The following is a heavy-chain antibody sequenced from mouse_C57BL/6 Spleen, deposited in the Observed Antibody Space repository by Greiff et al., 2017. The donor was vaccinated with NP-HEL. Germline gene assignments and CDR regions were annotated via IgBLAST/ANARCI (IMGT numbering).Heavy chain of an antibody. CDR1: GYTFTDYN. CDR3: ASPLYSPRYYVDY. D-gene: IGHD2-12*01. CDR2: INPNNGGT. V-gene: IGHV1-22*01. J-gene: IGHJ2*01. Sequence: VQLKQSGPELVKPGASVKMSCKASGYTFTDYNMHWVKQSHGKSLEWIGYINPNNGGTSYNQKFKGKATLTVNKSSSTAYMELRSLTSEDSAVYYCASPLYSPRYYVDYWGQGTTLTVSS.